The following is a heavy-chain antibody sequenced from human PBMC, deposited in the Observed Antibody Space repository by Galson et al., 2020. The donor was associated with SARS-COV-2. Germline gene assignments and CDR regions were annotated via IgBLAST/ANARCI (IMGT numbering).Heavy chain of an antibody. D-gene: IGHD3-10*01. V-gene: IGHV3-48*03. CDR1: GFTFSSYE. J-gene: IGHJ3*02. CDR2: ISSSGSTI. Sequence: GESLKISCAASGFTFSSYEINCVRQAPGKWPDWVSYISSSGSTIYYADSVKGRFTISRDNAKNSLYLQMNSLRAEDTAVYYCARERGVASGSSIHDAFDIWGQGTMVTVSS. CDR3: ARERGVASGSSIHDAFDI.